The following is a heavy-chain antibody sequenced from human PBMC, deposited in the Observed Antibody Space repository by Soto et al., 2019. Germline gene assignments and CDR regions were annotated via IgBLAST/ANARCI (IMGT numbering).Heavy chain of an antibody. CDR3: TKARESSGWFLGWFDP. Sequence: GGSLRLSCAASGFTFSSYAMSWVRQAPGKGLEWVSAISGSGGSTYYADSVKGRFTISRDNSKNTLYLQMNSLRAEDTAVYYCTKARESSGWFLGWFDPWGQGTLVTVSS. CDR1: GFTFSSYA. J-gene: IGHJ5*02. V-gene: IGHV3-23*01. CDR2: ISGSGGST. D-gene: IGHD6-19*01.